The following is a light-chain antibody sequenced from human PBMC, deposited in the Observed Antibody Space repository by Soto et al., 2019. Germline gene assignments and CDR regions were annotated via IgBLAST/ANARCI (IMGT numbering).Light chain of an antibody. Sequence: DLQMTQSPSALSASVGDRVTISCRSSQHIATYLNWYQHKPGKAPKLLVYAASTLQGGVPSRFSGSGSGTDFRLTISSLQPDDFATYYCQQSSTIPRTFGQGTKVDLK. CDR3: QQSSTIPRT. CDR1: QHIATY. CDR2: AAS. J-gene: IGKJ1*01. V-gene: IGKV1-39*01.